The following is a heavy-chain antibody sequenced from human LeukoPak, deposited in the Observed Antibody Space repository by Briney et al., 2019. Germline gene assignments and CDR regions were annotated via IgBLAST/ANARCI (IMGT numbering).Heavy chain of an antibody. CDR1: GGSISSYY. CDR3: ASSMVRASNFDY. J-gene: IGHJ4*02. Sequence: SETLSLTCTVSGGSISSYYWSWIRQPPGKGLEWMGYIYYGGSNNYNPSLKSRVTRSVDTSKNQFSLKLSSVTAADTAEYYCASSMVRASNFDYWGQGTLVTVSS. D-gene: IGHD3-10*01. V-gene: IGHV4-59*08. CDR2: IYYGGSN.